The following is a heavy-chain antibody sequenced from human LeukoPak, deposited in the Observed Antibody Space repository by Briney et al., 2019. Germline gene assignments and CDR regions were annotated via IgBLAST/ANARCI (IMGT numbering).Heavy chain of an antibody. J-gene: IGHJ3*02. CDR1: GGSISSYY. Sequence: PSETLSLTCTVSGGSISSYYWSWIRQPAGKGLEWIGRIYTSGSTNYNPSLKSRVTMSVDTSKNQFSLKLSSVTAADTAVYYCAREEQRLVQNAFDIWGQGTMVTVSS. V-gene: IGHV4-4*07. CDR2: IYTSGST. CDR3: AREEQRLVQNAFDI. D-gene: IGHD6-19*01.